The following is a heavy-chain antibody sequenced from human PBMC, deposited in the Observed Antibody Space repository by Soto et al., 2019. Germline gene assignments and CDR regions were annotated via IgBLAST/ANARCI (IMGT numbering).Heavy chain of an antibody. CDR3: AKDTPRWYGDFYFDY. CDR1: GFTFSSYA. CDR2: ISGSGGST. J-gene: IGHJ4*02. V-gene: IGHV3-23*01. D-gene: IGHD4-17*01. Sequence: EVQLLESGGGLVQPGGSLRLSCAASGFTFSSYAMSWVRQAPGKGLEWVSAISGSGGSTYYADSVKGRFTISRDNSKNTLYLQMNCLRAVETTVYYCAKDTPRWYGDFYFDYWGQGTLVIVSS.